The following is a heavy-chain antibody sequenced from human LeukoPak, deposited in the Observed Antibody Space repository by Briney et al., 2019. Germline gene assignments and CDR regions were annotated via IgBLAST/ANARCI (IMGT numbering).Heavy chain of an antibody. CDR1: GFSFSSYG. CDR3: AKDHRGGWSGYFDS. J-gene: IGHJ4*02. V-gene: IGHV3-33*06. Sequence: GGSLRLSCAASGFSFSSYGMYWVRQAPGKGLEWVAVIWHDESAEFYGDSVKGRLSISRDNSKNTLYLQMDRLRVEDTARYYCAKDHRGGWSGYFDSWGQGALVTVSS. CDR2: IWHDESAE. D-gene: IGHD6-19*01.